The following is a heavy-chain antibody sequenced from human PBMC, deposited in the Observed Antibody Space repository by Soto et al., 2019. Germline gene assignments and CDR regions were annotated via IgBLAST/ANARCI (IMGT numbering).Heavy chain of an antibody. J-gene: IGHJ3*02. Sequence: GGSLRLSCAASGFTFSSYAMSWVRQAPGKGLEWVSAISGSGGSTYYAGSVKGRFTISRDNSKNTLYLQMNSLRAEDPAVYYCARAIRGYSGYDPYDAFDIWGQGTMVTVSS. CDR3: ARAIRGYSGYDPYDAFDI. CDR2: ISGSGGST. D-gene: IGHD5-12*01. V-gene: IGHV3-23*01. CDR1: GFTFSSYA.